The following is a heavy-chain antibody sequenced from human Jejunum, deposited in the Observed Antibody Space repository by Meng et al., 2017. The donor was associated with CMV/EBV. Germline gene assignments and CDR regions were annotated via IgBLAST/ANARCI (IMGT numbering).Heavy chain of an antibody. CDR3: ATGGWELMPFDF. V-gene: IGHV1-69*05. D-gene: IGHD1-26*01. CDR1: GSTCSSLA. Sequence: CKASGSTCSSLAISWFLQAPGKGLEWMGGIIPIFEKPNYAQRFQGRVTMTTDESTSTAYMELSSLRSDDTAVYYCATGGWELMPFDFWGQGTLVTVSS. J-gene: IGHJ4*02. CDR2: IIPIFEKP.